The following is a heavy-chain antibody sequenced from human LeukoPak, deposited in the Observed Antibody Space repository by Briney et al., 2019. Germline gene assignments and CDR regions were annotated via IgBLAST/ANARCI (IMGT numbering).Heavy chain of an antibody. V-gene: IGHV4-59*01. J-gene: IGHJ5*02. CDR2: IYYSGST. D-gene: IGHD3-10*01. CDR3: AREKGRPAGGWFDP. Sequence: SETLSLTCTVSGGSISSYYWSWIRQPPGKGLEWIGYIYYSGSTNYNPSLKSRVTISVDTSKNQFSLKLSSVTAADTAMYYCAREKGRPAGGWFDPWGQGTLVTVSS. CDR1: GGSISSYY.